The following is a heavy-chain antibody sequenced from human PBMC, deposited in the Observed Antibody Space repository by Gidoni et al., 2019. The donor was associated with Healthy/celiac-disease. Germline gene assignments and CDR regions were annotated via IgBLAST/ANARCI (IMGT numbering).Heavy chain of an antibody. CDR1: GLPFGDYA. D-gene: IGHD2-2*01. J-gene: IGHJ4*02. V-gene: IGHV3-49*05. CDR2: IRSKAYGGTT. CDR3: TRDVSFVVVPLWSFDY. Sequence: EVQLVESGGGLVKPGRSLRLSCTASGLPFGDYAMSWFRQAPGKGLEWVGFIRSKAYGGTTEYAASVKGRFTISRDDSKSIAYLQMNSLKTEDTAVYYCTRDVSFVVVPLWSFDYWGQGTLVTVSS.